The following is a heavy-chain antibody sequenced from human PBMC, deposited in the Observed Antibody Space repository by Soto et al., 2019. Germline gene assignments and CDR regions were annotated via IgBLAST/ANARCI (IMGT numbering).Heavy chain of an antibody. D-gene: IGHD6-6*01. Sequence: QVQLVQSGAEVKKPGASVKVSCKASGYTFTSYAMHWVRQAPGQRLEWMGWINAGNGNTKYSQKFQGRVTITRDTSASTAYMELSSLRSEDTAVYYCARRAPLGYSSSPTPIDYWGQGTLVTVSS. CDR1: GYTFTSYA. J-gene: IGHJ4*02. CDR2: INAGNGNT. CDR3: ARRAPLGYSSSPTPIDY. V-gene: IGHV1-3*01.